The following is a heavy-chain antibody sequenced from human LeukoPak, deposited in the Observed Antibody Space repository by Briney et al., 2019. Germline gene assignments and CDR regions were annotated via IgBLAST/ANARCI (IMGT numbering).Heavy chain of an antibody. CDR2: IYTSGST. CDR1: GGSISSYY. CDR3: AREGAYYYDRIRDY. Sequence: SETLSLTCTVSGGSISSYYWSWIRQPAGKGLEWIGRIYTSGSTNYIPSLKSRVTMSVDTSKNQFSLKLSSVTAADTAVYYCAREGAYYYDRIRDYWGQGTLVTVSS. D-gene: IGHD3-22*01. V-gene: IGHV4-4*07. J-gene: IGHJ4*02.